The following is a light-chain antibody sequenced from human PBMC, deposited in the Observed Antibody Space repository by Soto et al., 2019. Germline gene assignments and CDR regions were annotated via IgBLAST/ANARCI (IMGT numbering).Light chain of an antibody. Sequence: QSALTQPRSVSGSPGQSVTISCTGTSSDVGGYNYVSWYQQHPGKAPKLMIYDVSKRPSGVPDRFSGSKSGNTASLTISGXXXXDEADYYCCSYAGSYTSHVVFGGGTKLTVL. CDR1: SSDVGGYNY. J-gene: IGLJ2*01. V-gene: IGLV2-11*01. CDR2: DVS. CDR3: CSYAGSYTSHVV.